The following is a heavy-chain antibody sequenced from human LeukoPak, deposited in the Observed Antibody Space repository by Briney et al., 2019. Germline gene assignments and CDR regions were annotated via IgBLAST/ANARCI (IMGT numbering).Heavy chain of an antibody. CDR1: GYTLTQLS. J-gene: IGHJ6*02. CDR3: ATVGAGGIYYYGMDV. D-gene: IGHD2-15*01. V-gene: IGHV1-24*01. CDR2: FDPEDGET. Sequence: ASVKVSCKVSGYTLTQLSMHWVRQAPGKRLEWMGGFDPEDGETIYAPKFQGRVTMTEDTSTDTAYMELSSLRSEDTAVYYCATVGAGGIYYYGMDVGGQGKTVIVS.